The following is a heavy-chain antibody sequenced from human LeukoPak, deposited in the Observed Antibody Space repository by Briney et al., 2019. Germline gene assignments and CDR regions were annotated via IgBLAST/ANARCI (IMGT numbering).Heavy chain of an antibody. CDR2: ISSSSSTI. Sequence: GGSLRLSCAASGFTFSSYSMNWVRQAPGKGLEWVSYISSSSSTIYYADSVKGRFTISRDNSKNTLYLQMNSLRAEDTAVYYCARDSLYYYGSGSYRAFDYWGQGTLVTVSS. CDR3: ARDSLYYYGSGSYRAFDY. CDR1: GFTFSSYS. V-gene: IGHV3-48*01. J-gene: IGHJ4*02. D-gene: IGHD3-10*01.